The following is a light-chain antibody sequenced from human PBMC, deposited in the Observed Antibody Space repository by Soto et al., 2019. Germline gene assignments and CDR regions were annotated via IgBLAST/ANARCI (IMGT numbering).Light chain of an antibody. V-gene: IGKV1D-12*01. CDR2: AAS. CDR1: QDISSW. J-gene: IGKJ2*01. Sequence: DIQMTQSPASVSASVGDRVTLTCRASQDISSWLAWYQQKPGKAPNLLIYAASSLQSGVPPRFSGSGSGTDFTLTISSLHPEDFATYFCQQANSFPYTFGQGTKLEIK. CDR3: QQANSFPYT.